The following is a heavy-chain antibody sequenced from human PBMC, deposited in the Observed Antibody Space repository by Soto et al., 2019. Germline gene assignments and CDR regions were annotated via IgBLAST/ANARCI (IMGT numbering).Heavy chain of an antibody. CDR1: GFTFSSYG. V-gene: IGHV3-33*01. Sequence: QVQLVESGGGVVQPGRSLRLSCAASGFTFSSYGMHWVRQAPGKGLEWVAVIWDDGSNKYYADSVKGRFTISRDNSKNTLYLQMNSLRAEDTAVYYCARPSTWFGDLTGGDWFDPWGQGTLVTVSS. D-gene: IGHD3-10*01. CDR2: IWDDGSNK. CDR3: ARPSTWFGDLTGGDWFDP. J-gene: IGHJ5*02.